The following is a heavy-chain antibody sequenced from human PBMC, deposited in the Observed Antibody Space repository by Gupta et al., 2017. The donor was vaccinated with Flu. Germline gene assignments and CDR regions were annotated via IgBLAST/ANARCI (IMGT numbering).Heavy chain of an antibody. V-gene: IGHV3-33*01. J-gene: IGHJ3*02. Sequence: SYGMHWVRQAPGKGLEWVAVIWSNGNNKYYADSVKGRFTFSRDNSKSTLSLQMDSLRAEDTAIYYCARERGPFDAFDIWGHGTMVTVSS. CDR2: IWSNGNNK. CDR1: SYG. CDR3: ARERGPFDAFDI. D-gene: IGHD3-10*01.